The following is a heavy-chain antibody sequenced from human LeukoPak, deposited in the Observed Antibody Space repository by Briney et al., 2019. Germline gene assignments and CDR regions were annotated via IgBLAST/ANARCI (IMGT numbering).Heavy chain of an antibody. D-gene: IGHD3-22*01. Sequence: GESLKISCKGSGYSFTSYWIGWVRQMPGKGLEWMGIIYPGDSDTRYSPSFQGQVTISADKSISTAYLQWSSLKASDTAMYYCARGGDYYDSSQGYYYYMDVWGKGTTVTISS. CDR1: GYSFTSYW. J-gene: IGHJ6*03. CDR3: ARGGDYYDSSQGYYYYMDV. V-gene: IGHV5-51*01. CDR2: IYPGDSDT.